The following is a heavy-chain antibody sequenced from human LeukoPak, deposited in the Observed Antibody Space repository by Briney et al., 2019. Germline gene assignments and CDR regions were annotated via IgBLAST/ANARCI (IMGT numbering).Heavy chain of an antibody. CDR1: GFTFDDYA. Sequence: PEGSLRLSCVASGFTFDDYAMHWVRQAPGKGLEWVSGISWNSGSIGYADSVKGRFTISRDNAKNSLYLQMNSLRAEDTALYYCAKGGHSGSHGSFFDYWGQGTLVTVSS. D-gene: IGHD1-26*01. V-gene: IGHV3-9*01. CDR3: AKGGHSGSHGSFFDY. J-gene: IGHJ4*02. CDR2: ISWNSGSI.